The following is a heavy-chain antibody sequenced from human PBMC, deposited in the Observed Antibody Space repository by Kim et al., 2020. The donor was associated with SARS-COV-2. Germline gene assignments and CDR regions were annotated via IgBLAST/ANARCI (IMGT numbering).Heavy chain of an antibody. Sequence: GGSLRLSCAASGFTFSRYWLSWVRQAPGKGLEWVAKIKEDGSEKYYVDSVKGRFTISRDNAKNSLYLQMNSLRAEDTAAYYCARVLSGFDYLDCWGQGT. CDR2: IKEDGSEK. J-gene: IGHJ4*02. D-gene: IGHD5-12*01. V-gene: IGHV3-7*05. CDR3: ARVLSGFDYLDC. CDR1: GFTFSRYW.